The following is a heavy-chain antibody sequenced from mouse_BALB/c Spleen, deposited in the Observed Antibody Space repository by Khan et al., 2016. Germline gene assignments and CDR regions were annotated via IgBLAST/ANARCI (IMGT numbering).Heavy chain of an antibody. CDR1: GYSFTGYN. D-gene: IGHD2-10*02. Sequence: VQLQQSGPELEKPGASVKISCKASGYSFTGYNMNWVKQSNGKSLEWIGNIDPYYGGTSYNPKFKGKATLTVDKSSSTAYMQLKRLTSEDSAVYYCARGYGNYLNWYFDVWGAGTTVTVSS. J-gene: IGHJ1*01. CDR3: ARGYGNYLNWYFDV. CDR2: IDPYYGGT. V-gene: IGHV1-39*01.